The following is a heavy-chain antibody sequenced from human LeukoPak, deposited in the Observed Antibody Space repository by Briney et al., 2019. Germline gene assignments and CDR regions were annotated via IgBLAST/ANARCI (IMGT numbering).Heavy chain of an antibody. D-gene: IGHD4-11*01. CDR2: IFYTGTT. CDR3: ARGFSAVTPAYYYMDV. V-gene: IGHV4-39*07. J-gene: IGHJ6*03. Sequence: SETLSLTCTVSGGSISISGYYWAWIRQPPGKGPEWIGSIFYTGTTYYNPSLKSRVTISVDTSKNQFSLKLSSVTAADTAVYYCARGFSAVTPAYYYMDVWGKGTTVTVSS. CDR1: GGSISISGYY.